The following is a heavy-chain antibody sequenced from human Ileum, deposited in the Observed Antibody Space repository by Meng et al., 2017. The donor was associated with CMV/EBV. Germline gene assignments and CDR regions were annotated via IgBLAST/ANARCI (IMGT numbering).Heavy chain of an antibody. D-gene: IGHD6-19*01. Sequence: LTCAASGFTFSDYPMNWVRQAPGKGLEWVSCISSTSSASVSRTDNYKYYADSVRGRFTISRDNAKNSLHLQINSLRAEDTAVYYCVREQWLVHSFDKWGQGTLVTVSS. J-gene: IGHJ4*02. CDR1: GFTFSDYP. V-gene: IGHV3-21*01. CDR2: ISSTSSASVSRTDNYK. CDR3: VREQWLVHSFDK.